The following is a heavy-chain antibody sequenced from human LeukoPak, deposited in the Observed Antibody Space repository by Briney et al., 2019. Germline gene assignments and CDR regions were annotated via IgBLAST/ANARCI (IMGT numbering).Heavy chain of an antibody. D-gene: IGHD1-26*01. Sequence: ASVKVSCKASGYTFTAYAIHWVRQAPGQRLEWLGWINTGNGDTRYSQTFQGRVTITRDTSASTAYMELSSLRPEDTAMYYCARDMGSGSLHYWGQGTLVTVSS. CDR3: ARDMGSGSLHY. CDR2: INTGNGDT. J-gene: IGHJ4*02. CDR1: GYTFTAYA. V-gene: IGHV1-3*04.